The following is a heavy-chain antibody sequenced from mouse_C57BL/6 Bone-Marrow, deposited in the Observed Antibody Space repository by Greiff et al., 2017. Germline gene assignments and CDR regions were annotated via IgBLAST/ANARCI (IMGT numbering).Heavy chain of an antibody. CDR3: ARGAYYYGSRNWYFDV. CDR1: GFTFSDYY. J-gene: IGHJ1*03. CDR2: INYDGSST. Sequence: EVKLVESEGGLVQPGSSMKLSCTASGFTFSDYYMAWVRQVPEKGLEWVANINYDGSSTYYLDSLKSRFIISRDNAKNILYLQMSSLKSEDTATYYCARGAYYYGSRNWYFDVWGTGTTVTVSS. D-gene: IGHD1-1*01. V-gene: IGHV5-16*01.